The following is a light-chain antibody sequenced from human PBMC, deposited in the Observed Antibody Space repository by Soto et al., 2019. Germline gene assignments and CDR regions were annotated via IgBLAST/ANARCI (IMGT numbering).Light chain of an antibody. CDR2: DVS. CDR1: SSDVGRYDF. Sequence: QSALAQPASVSGSPGQSITISCTGTSSDVGRYDFVSWFQQHPGKAPKLMIYDVSIRPSGVSDHFSGSKSGNTASLTISGLQAEDDADYYCSSYTTSSTFVFGTGTKLTVL. CDR3: SSYTTSSTFV. J-gene: IGLJ1*01. V-gene: IGLV2-14*01.